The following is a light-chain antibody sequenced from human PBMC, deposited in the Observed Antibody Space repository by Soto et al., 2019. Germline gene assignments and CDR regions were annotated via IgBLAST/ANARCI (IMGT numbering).Light chain of an antibody. Sequence: DIQMTQSPSSLSASVGDRVTITCRASQSISSYLNWYQQKPGKAPKLLIYAASSLQSGVPSRFSGSGSGTDFTLTISSLQPEDFGTFYCQQSYSTLATFGGGTKVDIK. CDR1: QSISSY. V-gene: IGKV1-39*01. CDR2: AAS. CDR3: QQSYSTLAT. J-gene: IGKJ4*01.